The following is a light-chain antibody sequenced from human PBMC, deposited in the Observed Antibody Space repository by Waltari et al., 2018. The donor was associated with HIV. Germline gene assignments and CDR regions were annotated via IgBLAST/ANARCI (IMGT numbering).Light chain of an antibody. CDR3: SSYTSSSTWV. V-gene: IGLV2-14*03. J-gene: IGLJ3*02. CDR2: DVS. Sequence: QSALTQPASVSGSPGQSITISCTGTSSHVGGYNYVSWYQQHPGKAPKLMIYDVSNRPSGVSNRFSGSKSGNTASLTISGLQAEDEANYYCSSYTSSSTWVFGGGTKLTIV. CDR1: SSHVGGYNY.